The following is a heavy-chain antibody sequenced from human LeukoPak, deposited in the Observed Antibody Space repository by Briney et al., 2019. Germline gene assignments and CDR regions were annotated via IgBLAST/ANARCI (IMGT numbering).Heavy chain of an antibody. CDR2: IIPIFGTA. J-gene: IGHJ4*02. CDR3: AKDQRWESPHYLDS. V-gene: IGHV1-69*13. Sequence: SVKVSCKASGGTFSSYAVSWVRQAPGQGLEWMGGIIPIFGTANYAQKFQGRVTITADESTSTAYMELSSLRSEDTAVYYCAKDQRWESPHYLDSWGQGTLVTVSS. CDR1: GGTFSSYA. D-gene: IGHD1-26*01.